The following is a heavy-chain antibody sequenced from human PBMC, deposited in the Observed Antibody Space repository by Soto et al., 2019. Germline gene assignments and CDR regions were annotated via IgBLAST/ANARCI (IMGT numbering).Heavy chain of an antibody. CDR3: ARHSTVTTWDIRDY. CDR2: IYWDDDK. CDR1: GFSLSTSGVG. V-gene: IGHV2-5*02. D-gene: IGHD4-17*01. Sequence: SGRTLVNPTQTLTLTCTFSGFSLSTSGVGVGWIRQPPGKALEWLALIYWDDDKRYSPSLKSRLTITKDTSKNQVVLTMTNMDPVDTATYYCARHSTVTTWDIRDYWGQGTLVTVSS. J-gene: IGHJ4*02.